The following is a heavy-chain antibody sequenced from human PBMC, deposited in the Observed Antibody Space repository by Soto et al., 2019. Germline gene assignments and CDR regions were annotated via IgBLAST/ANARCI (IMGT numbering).Heavy chain of an antibody. V-gene: IGHV3-30-3*01. CDR1: GFTFSSYA. J-gene: IGHJ6*02. D-gene: IGHD6-13*01. Sequence: PGGSLRLSCAASGFTFSSYAMHWVRQAPGKGLEWVAVISYDGSNKYYADSVKGRFTISRDNSKNTLYLQMNSLRAEDTAVYYCAREAYSSSWYRKFDYYYYYGVDVWGQGTTVTVSS. CDR2: ISYDGSNK. CDR3: AREAYSSSWYRKFDYYYYYGVDV.